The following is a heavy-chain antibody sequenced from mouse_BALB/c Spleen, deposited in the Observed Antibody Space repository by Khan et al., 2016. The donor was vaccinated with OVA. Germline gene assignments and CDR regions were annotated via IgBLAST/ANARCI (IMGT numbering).Heavy chain of an antibody. CDR2: ISYSGNT. J-gene: IGHJ2*02. V-gene: IGHV3-2*02. D-gene: IGHD1-1*01. CDR1: GYSITSDYA. Sequence: EVELVESGPGLVKPSQSLSLTCTVTGYSITSDYAWNWIRQFPGNKLEWMGFISYSGNTKYNPSLKSRFSITRDTSKNQFFLQWNSVTTEDTATYYCARVYGGDFDYWGQGTSLTVSS. CDR3: ARVYGGDFDY.